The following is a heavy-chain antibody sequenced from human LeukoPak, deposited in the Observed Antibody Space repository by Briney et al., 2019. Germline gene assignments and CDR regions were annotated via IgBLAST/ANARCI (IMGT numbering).Heavy chain of an antibody. CDR1: GFTFSSFA. J-gene: IGHJ4*02. CDR3: AKQLGYCSDGSCYFPY. Sequence: GGSLRLSCAPSGFTFSSFAMSWVRQAPGKGLEWVSAISNNGGYTYYADSVQGRFTISRDNSKSTLCLQMNSLRAEDTAVYYCAKQLGYCSDGSCYFPYWGQGTLVTVSS. CDR2: ISNNGGYT. V-gene: IGHV3-23*01. D-gene: IGHD2-15*01.